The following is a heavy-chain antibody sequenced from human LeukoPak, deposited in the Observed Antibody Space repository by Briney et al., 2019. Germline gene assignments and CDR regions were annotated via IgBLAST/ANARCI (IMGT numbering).Heavy chain of an antibody. Sequence: QPGGSLRLSCAASGFTFSSYGMHWVRQAPGKGLEWVAFIRYDGSNKYYADSVKGRFTISRDNSKNTLYLQMNSLRAEDTAVYYCAKGGRLLWFGELSDDAFDIWGQGTMVTVSS. J-gene: IGHJ3*02. CDR3: AKGGRLLWFGELSDDAFDI. V-gene: IGHV3-30*02. D-gene: IGHD3-10*01. CDR1: GFTFSSYG. CDR2: IRYDGSNK.